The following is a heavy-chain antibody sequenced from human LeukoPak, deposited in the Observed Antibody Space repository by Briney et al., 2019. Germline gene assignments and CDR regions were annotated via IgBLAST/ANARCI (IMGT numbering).Heavy chain of an antibody. Sequence: GGSLRLSCAASGFTFSSYSMNWVRQAPGKGLEWVSSIGSSSSYIYYADSVKGRFTISRDNAKNSLYLQMNSLRAEDTAVYYCARDLYLKTYYYDSSGYFPLDYWGQGTLVTVSS. CDR3: ARDLYLKTYYYDSSGYFPLDY. CDR2: IGSSSSYI. D-gene: IGHD3-22*01. J-gene: IGHJ4*02. CDR1: GFTFSSYS. V-gene: IGHV3-21*01.